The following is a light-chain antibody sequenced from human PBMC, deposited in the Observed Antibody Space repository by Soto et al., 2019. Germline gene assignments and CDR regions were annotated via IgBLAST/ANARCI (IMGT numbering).Light chain of an antibody. CDR3: QSYDSSLSGSV. V-gene: IGLV1-40*01. CDR1: SSNIGAGYD. CDR2: GNN. J-gene: IGLJ3*02. Sequence: QSVLTQPPSVSGAPGQRVTISCTGRSSNIGAGYDVHWYQQLPGTAPKLLIYGNNNRPSGVPDRFSVSKSGTSASLAITGLQAENEADYYCQSYDSSLSGSVFGGGTKLTVL.